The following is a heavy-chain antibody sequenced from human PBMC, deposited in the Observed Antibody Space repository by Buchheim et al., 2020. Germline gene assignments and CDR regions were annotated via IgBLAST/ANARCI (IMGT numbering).Heavy chain of an antibody. Sequence: QVHLVESGGGVVQPGKSLRLSCAASGFTFSTYGLHWVRQAPGTGLEWVALISHDESNKYYADSVKGRFTISRDNAKNILYLQMNNLRPDDTAVYYCAKVEKGGWWLGYFFDCWGQGTL. CDR1: GFTFSTYG. CDR2: ISHDESNK. V-gene: IGHV3-30*18. J-gene: IGHJ4*02. CDR3: AKVEKGGWWLGYFFDC. D-gene: IGHD6-19*01.